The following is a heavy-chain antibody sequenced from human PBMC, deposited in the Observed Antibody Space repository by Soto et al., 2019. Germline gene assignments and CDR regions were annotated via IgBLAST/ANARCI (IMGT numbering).Heavy chain of an antibody. V-gene: IGHV1-69*13. CDR3: ARQFDSDTTGYYYAY. CDR1: GGTFSRNT. D-gene: IGHD3-22*01. CDR2: IMPIFGSA. J-gene: IGHJ4*02. Sequence: ASVKVSCKASGGTFSRNTISWVRQAPGQGLEWMGGIMPIFGSANYAQKFQGRVTITADENTRTVYMELSRLRSEDTAVYYCARQFDSDTTGYYYAYWGQGTLVTVSS.